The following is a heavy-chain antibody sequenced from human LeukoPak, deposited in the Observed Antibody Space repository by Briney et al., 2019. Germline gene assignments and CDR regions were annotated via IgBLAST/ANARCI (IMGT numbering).Heavy chain of an antibody. CDR2: IYTTGST. CDR1: GDSISNYY. Sequence: NPSGTLSLTCAVSGDSISNYYWSWIRQPAGKGLEWIGRIYTTGSTNYNPSLKSRVIMSVDTSKNQFSLKLSSVTAADTAVYYCAKDMEGYCSRTSCYPSFLDYWGQGTLVTVSS. D-gene: IGHD2-2*01. J-gene: IGHJ4*02. CDR3: AKDMEGYCSRTSCYPSFLDY. V-gene: IGHV4-4*07.